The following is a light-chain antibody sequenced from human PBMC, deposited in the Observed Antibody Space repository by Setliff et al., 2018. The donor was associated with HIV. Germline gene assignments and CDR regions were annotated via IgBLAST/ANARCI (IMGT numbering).Light chain of an antibody. CDR2: EVK. CDR3: SSYAITNTLP. J-gene: IGLJ1*01. Sequence: QSALAQPASVSGSPGQSITISCTGTTSDVGGYNYVSRYQQHPGKAPKLIIYEVKNRPSGVSNRFSGSKSGNTASLTISGLQAEDEADYYCSSYAITNTLPFGTGTKV. CDR1: TSDVGGYNY. V-gene: IGLV2-14*01.